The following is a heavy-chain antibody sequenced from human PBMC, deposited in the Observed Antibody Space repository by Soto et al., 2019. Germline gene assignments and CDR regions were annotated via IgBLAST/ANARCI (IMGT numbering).Heavy chain of an antibody. V-gene: IGHV4-61*08. D-gene: IGHD2-15*01. Sequence: SETLSLTCTVSGGSISSGGYYWSWIRQHPGKGLEWIGYIYYSGSTNYNPSLKSRVTISVDTSKNQFSLKLSSVTAADTAVYYCAILRKDRTDPREAPYFDYWGQGTLVTVSS. CDR1: GGSISSGGYY. J-gene: IGHJ4*02. CDR2: IYYSGST. CDR3: AILRKDRTDPREAPYFDY.